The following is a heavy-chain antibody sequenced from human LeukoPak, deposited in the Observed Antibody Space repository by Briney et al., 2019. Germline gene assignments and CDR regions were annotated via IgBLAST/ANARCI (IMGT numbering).Heavy chain of an antibody. D-gene: IGHD2-15*01. CDR2: ISSSSSYI. V-gene: IGHV3-21*01. CDR1: GFTFSSYS. Sequence: GGSLRLSCAASGFTFSSYSMNWVRQAPGKGLEWVSSISSSSSYIYYADSVEGRFTISRDNAKNSLYLQMNSLRAEDTAVYYCARWGVVVAATPGYYGMDVWGQGTTVTVSS. J-gene: IGHJ6*02. CDR3: ARWGVVVAATPGYYGMDV.